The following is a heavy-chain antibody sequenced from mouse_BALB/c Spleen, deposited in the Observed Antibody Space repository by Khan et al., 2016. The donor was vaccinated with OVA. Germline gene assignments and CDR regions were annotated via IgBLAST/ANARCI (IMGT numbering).Heavy chain of an antibody. CDR3: ARHNFGPFAY. Sequence: EVELVESGGGLVKPGGSLKLSCAASGFTFSSYAVSWVRQTPEKRLEWVATINSDGAYTYYPDSVKGRFTISRDNAMNTLYLQMSSLMSEDAAMYYCARHNFGPFAYWGQGTLVTVSA. V-gene: IGHV5-9-3*01. J-gene: IGHJ3*01. CDR1: GFTFSSYA. CDR2: INSDGAYT. D-gene: IGHD1-3*01.